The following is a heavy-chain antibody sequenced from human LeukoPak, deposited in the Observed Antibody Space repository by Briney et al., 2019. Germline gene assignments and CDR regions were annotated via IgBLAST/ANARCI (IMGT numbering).Heavy chain of an antibody. CDR1: GGSISSSSYY. J-gene: IGHJ4*02. D-gene: IGHD5-24*01. V-gene: IGHV4-39*01. CDR3: ARTPRDGYNSPYFDY. CDR2: IYYSGYT. Sequence: PSETLSLTCTVSGGSISSSSYYWGWIRQSPGEGLEWIGSIYYSGYTYYNPSLKSRVTISVNTSKNQFSLKLNSVTAADTAVYYCARTPRDGYNSPYFDYWGQGTLVTVSS.